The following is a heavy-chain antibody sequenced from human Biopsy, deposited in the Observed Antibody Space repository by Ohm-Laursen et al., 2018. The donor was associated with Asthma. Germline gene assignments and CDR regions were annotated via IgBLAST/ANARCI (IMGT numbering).Heavy chain of an antibody. V-gene: IGHV1-18*01. CDR2: ISVYNGNT. J-gene: IGHJ6*02. CDR1: GYTFNSAG. D-gene: IGHD4-23*01. CDR3: ARAVDFFHYYGIDV. Sequence: ASVSVSCTTSGYTFNSAGITWARQAPGQGLEWMGLISVYNGNTKVAQKLQDRVTMITDTSTGTAYKELRSLRSDDTAVYFCARAVDFFHYYGIDVWGQGTTVTVS.